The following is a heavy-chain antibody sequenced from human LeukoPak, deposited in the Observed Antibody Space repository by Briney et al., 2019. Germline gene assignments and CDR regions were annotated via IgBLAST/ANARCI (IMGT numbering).Heavy chain of an antibody. Sequence: ASVKVSCKASGGTFSSYAISWVRQAPGQGLEWMGGIIPIFGTANYAQKFQGRVTITADESTSTAYMELSSLRSEDTAVYYCARVDSYGDSSAEYFQHWGQGTLVTVSS. CDR3: ARVDSYGDSSAEYFQH. V-gene: IGHV1-69*13. J-gene: IGHJ1*01. CDR2: IIPIFGTA. D-gene: IGHD4-17*01. CDR1: GGTFSSYA.